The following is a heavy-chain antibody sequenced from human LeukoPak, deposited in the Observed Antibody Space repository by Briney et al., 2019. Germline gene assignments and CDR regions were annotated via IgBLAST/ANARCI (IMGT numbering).Heavy chain of an antibody. D-gene: IGHD3-9*01. CDR1: GGSITSSY. CDR3: ARGRYSAGDNWFDP. CDR2: IHYTGST. J-gene: IGHJ5*02. Sequence: SETLSLTCTVSGGSITSSYWSWIRQSPGKGLEWIGYIHYTGSTNCNPSLKSRVTMLIDTSKNQFSLKLSSVTAADTAVYYCARGRYSAGDNWFDPWGQGTLVTVSS. V-gene: IGHV4-59*01.